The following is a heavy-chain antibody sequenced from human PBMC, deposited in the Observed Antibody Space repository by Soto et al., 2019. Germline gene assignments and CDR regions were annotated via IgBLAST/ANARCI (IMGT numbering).Heavy chain of an antibody. CDR1: ESTFSGFG. V-gene: IGHV3-33*01. Sequence: PGGFLRSSCASSESTFSGFGMHGGHPAPRGVQVRGAIKCNDGSDKYYADSVKSRFTISXXXXXXTXYXQXNXLSAXDAAVYHCAFGNLSYYFDFWGQGTPVTVSS. D-gene: IGHD3-16*01. CDR3: AFGNLSYYFDF. CDR2: KCNDGSDK. J-gene: IGHJ4*02.